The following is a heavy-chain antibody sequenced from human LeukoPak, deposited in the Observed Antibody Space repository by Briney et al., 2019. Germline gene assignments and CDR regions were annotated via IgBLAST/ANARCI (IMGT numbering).Heavy chain of an antibody. D-gene: IGHD3-22*01. CDR3: ARDHHRRLYDSQARDTFDI. Sequence: PGGSLRLSCAASGFTFSSYAMSCVRQAPGKGLEWVSYISSSSSTIYYGDSVKGRFTISRDNAKSSLYLQMNSLRAEDTAVYYCARDHHRRLYDSQARDTFDIWGQGTMVTVSS. CDR2: ISSSSSTI. J-gene: IGHJ3*02. CDR1: GFTFSSYA. V-gene: IGHV3-48*01.